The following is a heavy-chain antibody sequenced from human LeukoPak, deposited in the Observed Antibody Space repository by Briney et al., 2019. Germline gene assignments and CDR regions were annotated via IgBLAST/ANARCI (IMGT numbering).Heavy chain of an antibody. D-gene: IGHD6-13*01. V-gene: IGHV1-18*01. CDR3: ATGPGYSSSWSDY. J-gene: IGHJ4*02. Sequence: ASVKVSCKVSGYTSLSYGFTWVRQAPGQGLEWMGWISVYNGHTNFAQKFQDRVTLTTDKSTNTAYMELKSLSSDDTAVYYCATGPGYSSSWSDYWGQGTLVTVSS. CDR2: ISVYNGHT. CDR1: GYTSLSYG.